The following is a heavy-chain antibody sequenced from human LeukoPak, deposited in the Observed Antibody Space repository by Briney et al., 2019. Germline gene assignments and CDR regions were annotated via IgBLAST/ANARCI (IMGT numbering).Heavy chain of an antibody. CDR2: ITGGGGNT. CDR3: AKWGDYDVLTGYYVSDY. CDR1: GFTFSNYA. J-gene: IGHJ4*02. Sequence: PGASLRLSCAASGFTFSNYAMSWVRQAPGKGLEWVSAITGGGGNTYYADSVKGRFTISRDNSKNTVFLQMNSLRAEDTAVYYCAKWGDYDVLTGYYVSDYWGQGTLVTVSS. D-gene: IGHD3-9*01. V-gene: IGHV3-23*01.